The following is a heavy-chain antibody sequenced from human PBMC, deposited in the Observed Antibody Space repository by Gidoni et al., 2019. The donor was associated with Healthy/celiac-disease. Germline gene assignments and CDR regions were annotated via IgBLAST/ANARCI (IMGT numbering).Heavy chain of an antibody. J-gene: IGHJ4*02. Sequence: QVQLVQSGAEVKKPGASVKVSCKASGYTFTSSGISWVRQAPGQGLEWMGWISAYNGNTNYAQKIQGRVTMTTDTSTSTAYMELRSLRSDDTAVYYCARVRITMIVVVTDFDYWGQGTLVTVSS. V-gene: IGHV1-18*01. CDR2: ISAYNGNT. CDR1: GYTFTSSG. D-gene: IGHD3-22*01. CDR3: ARVRITMIVVVTDFDY.